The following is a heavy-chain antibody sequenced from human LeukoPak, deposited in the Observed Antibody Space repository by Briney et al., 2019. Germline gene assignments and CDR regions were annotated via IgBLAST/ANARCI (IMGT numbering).Heavy chain of an antibody. Sequence: ASVKVSCKASGGTFISYAISWVRQAPGQGLEWMGGIIPIFGTANYAQKFQGRVTITADESTSTAYMELSSLRSEDTAVYYCARDREYCSSTSCFNWFDPWGQGTLVTVSS. CDR1: GGTFISYA. D-gene: IGHD2-2*01. V-gene: IGHV1-69*13. CDR2: IIPIFGTA. J-gene: IGHJ5*02. CDR3: ARDREYCSSTSCFNWFDP.